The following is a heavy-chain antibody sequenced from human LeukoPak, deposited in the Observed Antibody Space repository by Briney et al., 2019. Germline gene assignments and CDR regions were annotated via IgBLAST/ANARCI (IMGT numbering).Heavy chain of an antibody. CDR3: ARDWIDRSLDY. Sequence: GGSLRLSCAASGFTFSDYGIHWVRQAPGKGLEWVAVLSPHGNYEYYADSVQGRFTISRDDSKNTVYLQMNSLRGEDTAIYYCARDWIDRSLDYWGQGTLVTVSS. D-gene: IGHD2-2*03. CDR1: GFTFSDYG. CDR2: LSPHGNYE. V-gene: IGHV3-33*01. J-gene: IGHJ4*02.